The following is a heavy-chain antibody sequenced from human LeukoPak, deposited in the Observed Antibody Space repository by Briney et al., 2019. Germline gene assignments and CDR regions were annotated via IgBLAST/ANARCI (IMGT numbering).Heavy chain of an antibody. CDR3: ATAGSSIKSGAFDI. D-gene: IGHD6-13*01. Sequence: GASVKVSCKVSGYTLTELSMHWVRQAPGKGLEWMGGFDPEDGETIYAQKFQGRVTMTEDTSTDTAYMELSSLRSEDTAVYYCATAGSSIKSGAFDIWGQGTMVAVSS. CDR1: GYTLTELS. V-gene: IGHV1-24*01. J-gene: IGHJ3*02. CDR2: FDPEDGET.